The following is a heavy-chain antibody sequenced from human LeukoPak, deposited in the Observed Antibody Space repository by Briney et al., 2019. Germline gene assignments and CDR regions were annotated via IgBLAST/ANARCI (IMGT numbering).Heavy chain of an antibody. CDR1: GYTLTAYY. CDR3: ARPHYESSGLYVGAFDI. D-gene: IGHD3-22*01. J-gene: IGHJ3*02. Sequence: ASMKVSCKASGYTLTAYYLHWVRQAPGQGLEWMGRINPNSGGTTYAQKFQGRVTMTRDTSIGTAYMELSSLRSDDTAVYYCARPHYESSGLYVGAFDIWGQGTMVTVSS. CDR2: INPNSGGT. V-gene: IGHV1-2*06.